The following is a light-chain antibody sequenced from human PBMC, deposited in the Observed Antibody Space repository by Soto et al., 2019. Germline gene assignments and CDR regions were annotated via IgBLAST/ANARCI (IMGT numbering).Light chain of an antibody. CDR3: NSYAGSNNWV. CDR2: EVS. CDR1: SSDVGSYNY. Sequence: QSVLTQPASVSGSPGQSITISCTGTSSDVGSYNYVAWFQQHPGKAPKLMIYEVSKRPSGVPDLFSGSKSGNTASLTVSGLQAEDEADYYCNSYAGSNNWVFGGGTKLTVL. J-gene: IGLJ3*02. V-gene: IGLV2-8*01.